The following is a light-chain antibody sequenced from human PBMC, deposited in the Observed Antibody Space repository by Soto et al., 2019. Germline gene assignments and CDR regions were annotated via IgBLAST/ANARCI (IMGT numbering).Light chain of an antibody. V-gene: IGKV3-15*01. J-gene: IGKJ1*01. Sequence: EILMTQSPATLSVSPGDRATLSCRASQSVSNNLAWYQQRLGQAPRLLIYGASTRATGIPARFSGSGSGTEVTLTSSSLQSEDVAVYYCQQYNDWPPGTFGQGTKGEIK. CDR2: GAS. CDR1: QSVSNN. CDR3: QQYNDWPPGT.